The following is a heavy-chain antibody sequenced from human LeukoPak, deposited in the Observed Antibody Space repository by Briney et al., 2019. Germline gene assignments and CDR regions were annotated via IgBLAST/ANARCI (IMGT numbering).Heavy chain of an antibody. J-gene: IGHJ4*02. CDR2: ISAYNGDT. CDR1: GYTFTSYG. D-gene: IGHD3-10*01. Sequence: ASVKVSCKASGYTFTSYGISWVRQAPGQGLEWMGWISAYNGDTNYAQKLQGGVTMTTDTSTSTAYMELRSLRSDDTAVYYCARDEAMVRGVPNPFDYWGQGTLVTVSS. CDR3: ARDEAMVRGVPNPFDY. V-gene: IGHV1-18*01.